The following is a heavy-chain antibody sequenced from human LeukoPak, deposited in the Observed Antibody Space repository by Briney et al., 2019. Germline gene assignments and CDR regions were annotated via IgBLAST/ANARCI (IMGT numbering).Heavy chain of an antibody. J-gene: IGHJ5*02. CDR3: AKDMRRYDFWSGPPPPNWSDP. Sequence: GGSLRLSCVVSGFTVSSNSMIWVRQAPGKGLEWVSIIYSGGSTYYADSVKGRFTISGDDSKNTLYLHMNSLRAEDTAVYYCAKDMRRYDFWSGPPPPNWSDPWGQGTLVTVSS. V-gene: IGHV3-66*01. CDR2: IYSGGST. CDR1: GFTVSSNS. D-gene: IGHD3-3*01.